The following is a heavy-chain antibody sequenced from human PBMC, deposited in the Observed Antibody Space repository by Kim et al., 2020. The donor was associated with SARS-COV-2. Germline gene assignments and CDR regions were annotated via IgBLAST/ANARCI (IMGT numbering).Heavy chain of an antibody. J-gene: IGHJ4*02. CDR3: ARQTCSGGICYQGDY. D-gene: IGHD2-15*01. V-gene: IGHV5-51*01. CDR1: GYSFTSHW. CDR2: IYPDDSNT. Sequence: GESLKISCKGSGYSFTSHWIAWVRQMPGKGLEWMGVIYPDDSNTKYSPSFQGQVTISADKSISTAYLHWSSLKASDTAIYYCARQTCSGGICYQGDYWGQGTLVTVSS.